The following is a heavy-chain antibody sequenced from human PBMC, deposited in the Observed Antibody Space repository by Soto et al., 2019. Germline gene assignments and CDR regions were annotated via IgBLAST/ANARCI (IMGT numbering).Heavy chain of an antibody. CDR2: IYPADSDT. CDR1: GYRFNGYW. D-gene: IGHD1-26*01. J-gene: IGHJ3*02. Sequence: PGASLKISCKASGYRFNGYWIGWVRQMPGKGPEWMGIIYPADSDTRYSPYFQGQVTISVDKSISTAYLQWSSLKASDTAMFSCAGPGPGILGASGAFEIWGQGTMVTVSS. V-gene: IGHV5-51*01. CDR3: AGPGPGILGASGAFEI.